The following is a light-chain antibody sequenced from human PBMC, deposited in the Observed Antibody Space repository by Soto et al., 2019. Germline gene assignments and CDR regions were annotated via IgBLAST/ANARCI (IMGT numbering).Light chain of an antibody. V-gene: IGLV1-51*01. CDR3: ATWDTGLCAGV. Sequence: QSALTQPPSVSAAPGQKVTISCSGSSSNIGHNYVFWYQQFPGTAPKLLISDNDKRPSGIPDRFSGSRSGTSATLGITGLQTEDEADYYCATWDTGLCAGVFGTGTKLTVL. CDR1: SSNIGHNY. J-gene: IGLJ1*01. CDR2: DND.